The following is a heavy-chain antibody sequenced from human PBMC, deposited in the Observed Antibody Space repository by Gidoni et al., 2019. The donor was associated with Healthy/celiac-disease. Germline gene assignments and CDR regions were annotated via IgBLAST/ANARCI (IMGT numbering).Heavy chain of an antibody. CDR3: ARGGVVVVVAAYYMDV. D-gene: IGHD2-15*01. Sequence: QVQLVQSGAEVTKPGASVKVSCKASGYTFTSYAMHWVRQAPGQRLEWMGWINAGHGNTKYSQEFQGRVTITRDTSASTAYMELSSLRSEDTAVYYCARGGVVVVVAAYYMDVWGKGTTVTVSS. V-gene: IGHV1-3*01. CDR2: INAGHGNT. CDR1: GYTFTSYA. J-gene: IGHJ6*03.